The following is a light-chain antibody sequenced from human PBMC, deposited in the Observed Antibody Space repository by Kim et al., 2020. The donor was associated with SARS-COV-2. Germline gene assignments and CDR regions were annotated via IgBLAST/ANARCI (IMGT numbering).Light chain of an antibody. Sequence: VDRGPSAISTRSRNTLGHKCACWYQQAPGQPPVLGIYQASTRPSGIPERFSGSNSGNTAALTISGTQAMDEADDYCQAWDSSTEVFGTGTKVTVL. CDR3: QAWDSSTEV. CDR2: QAS. V-gene: IGLV3-1*01. J-gene: IGLJ1*01. CDR1: TLGHKC.